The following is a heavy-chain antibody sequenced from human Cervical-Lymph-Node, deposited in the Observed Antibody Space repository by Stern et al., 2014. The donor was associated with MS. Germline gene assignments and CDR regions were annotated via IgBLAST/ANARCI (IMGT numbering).Heavy chain of an antibody. J-gene: IGHJ6*02. Sequence: VQLEESGAEVKKPGSSVKVSFKASGGTFSRYAISWVRHAPGPGLAWMGGITPIFGTANYAQKFQGRVTITADESTSTAYMELSSLRSEDTAVYYCARGELKEGLVRGMDVWGQGTTVTVSS. CDR3: ARGELKEGLVRGMDV. D-gene: IGHD1-26*01. CDR1: GGTFSRYA. V-gene: IGHV1-69*01. CDR2: ITPIFGTA.